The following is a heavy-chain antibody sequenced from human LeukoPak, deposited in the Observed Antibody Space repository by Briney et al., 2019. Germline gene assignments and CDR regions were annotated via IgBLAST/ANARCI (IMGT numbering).Heavy chain of an antibody. CDR2: ISYDGSNK. J-gene: IGHJ3*02. Sequence: GRSLRLSCAASGFTFSSYAMHWVRQAPGKGLEWVAVISYDGSNKYYADSVKGRFTISRDNSKNTLYLQMNSLRAEDTAVYYCARDLVRASYYDSSGSDAFDIWGQGTMVTVSS. CDR1: GFTFSSYA. D-gene: IGHD3-22*01. V-gene: IGHV3-30-3*01. CDR3: ARDLVRASYYDSSGSDAFDI.